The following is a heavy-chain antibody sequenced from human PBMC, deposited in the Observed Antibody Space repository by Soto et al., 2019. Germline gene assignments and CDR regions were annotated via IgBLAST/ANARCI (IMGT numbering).Heavy chain of an antibody. CDR1: GFTFSSYG. V-gene: IGHV3-30*18. J-gene: IGHJ6*02. Sequence: GGSLRLSCAASGFTFSSYGMHWVRQAPGKGLEWVAVISYDGSYKYYADSVKGRFTISRDNSKSTLYLQMNSLRAEDTALYYCAKGRSYYYSYGVDVWGQGTTVTVSS. CDR2: ISYDGSYK. CDR3: AKGRSYYYSYGVDV.